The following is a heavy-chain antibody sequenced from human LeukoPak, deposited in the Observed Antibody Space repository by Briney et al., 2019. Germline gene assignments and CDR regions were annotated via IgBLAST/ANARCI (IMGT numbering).Heavy chain of an antibody. CDR2: IHYGGIT. J-gene: IGHJ5*02. Sequence: PSETLSLTCTVSGGSISSNNYYWGWIRQPPGKGSEWIGNIHYGGITYYNPSLKSRVTISVDTSKNHFSLKLTSVTAADTAVYYCARHWRAAGSGDWFDPWGQGTLVTVSS. V-gene: IGHV4-39*01. CDR3: ARHWRAAGSGDWFDP. CDR1: GGSISSNNYY. D-gene: IGHD6-13*01.